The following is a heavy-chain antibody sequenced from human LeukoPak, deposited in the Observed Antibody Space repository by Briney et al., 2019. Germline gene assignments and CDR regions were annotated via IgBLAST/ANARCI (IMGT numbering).Heavy chain of an antibody. J-gene: IGHJ4*02. V-gene: IGHV4-59*08. CDR3: ARMGGYSGYATH. CDR2: IHYSGTT. CDR1: GGSISTYY. D-gene: IGHD5-12*01. Sequence: SETLSLTCTVSGGSISTYYWSWIRQPPGKGLEWIGYIHYSGTTNYNPSLKNRVTISLDTSKDQFSLNLSSVTAADTAVYYCARMGGYSGYATHWGQGTLVTVSS.